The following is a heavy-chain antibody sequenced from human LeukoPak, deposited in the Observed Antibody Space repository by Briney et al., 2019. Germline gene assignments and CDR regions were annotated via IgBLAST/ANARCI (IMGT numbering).Heavy chain of an antibody. CDR2: IYTSGST. J-gene: IGHJ4*02. CDR1: GGSISSYY. Sequence: PSETLSLTCTVSGGSISSYYWSWIRQPAGKGLEWIGRIYTSGSTNYNPSLNSRVTISVDKSKNYFSLKLSSVTAADTALYYYARDWQYCSVGSCSYYFDSWGRGALVTVSS. CDR3: ARDWQYCSVGSCSYYFDS. V-gene: IGHV4-4*07. D-gene: IGHD2-15*01.